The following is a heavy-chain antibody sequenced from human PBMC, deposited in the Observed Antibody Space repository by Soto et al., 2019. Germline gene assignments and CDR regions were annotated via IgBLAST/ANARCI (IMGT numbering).Heavy chain of an antibody. J-gene: IGHJ3*01. D-gene: IGHD3-10*01. CDR1: GFSFSTYA. CDR2: ISYDGSNA. Sequence: QEQLVESGGGVVQPGTSLRLSCTASGFSFSTYAMYWVRQAPGKGLEWVAIISYDGSNAQYADSVKGRFTVARDKSKNTLYLQMPSLTAEDTAVYYCARDGGGFGELLLNSYDAFDLWGQGKLVTVSS. V-gene: IGHV3-30*04. CDR3: ARDGGGFGELLLNSYDAFDL.